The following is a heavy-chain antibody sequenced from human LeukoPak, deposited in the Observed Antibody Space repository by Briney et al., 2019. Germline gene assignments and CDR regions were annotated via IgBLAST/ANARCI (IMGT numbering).Heavy chain of an antibody. J-gene: IGHJ4*02. CDR3: ARAPYYYDSSGYYHVGYFDY. CDR2: IYTSGST. CDR1: GGSISSYY. Sequence: PSETLSLTCTVSGGSISSYYWSWIRQPPGKGLEWIGYIYTSGSTNYNPSLKSRVTISVDTSKNQFSLKLSYVTAADTAVYYCARAPYYYDSSGYYHVGYFDYWGQGTLVTVSS. D-gene: IGHD3-22*01. V-gene: IGHV4-4*09.